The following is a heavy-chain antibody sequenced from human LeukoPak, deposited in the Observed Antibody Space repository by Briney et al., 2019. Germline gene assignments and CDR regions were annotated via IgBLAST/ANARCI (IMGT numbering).Heavy chain of an antibody. V-gene: IGHV1-69*04. J-gene: IGHJ4*02. CDR1: GYPFTSYG. D-gene: IGHD3-22*01. Sequence: SVKVSCKASGYPFTSYGISWVRQAPGQGLEWMGRIIPILGIANYAQKFQGRVTITADKSTSTAYMELSSLRSEDTAVYYCARVPQDDSSGYSDYWGQGTLVTVSS. CDR3: ARVPQDDSSGYSDY. CDR2: IIPILGIA.